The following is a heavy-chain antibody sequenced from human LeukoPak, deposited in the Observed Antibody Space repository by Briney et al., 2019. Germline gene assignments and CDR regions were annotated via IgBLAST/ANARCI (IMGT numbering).Heavy chain of an antibody. CDR2: MCAYNGNT. V-gene: IGHV1-18*01. D-gene: IGHD3-3*01. J-gene: IGHJ5*02. CDR1: GYTFTSYG. Sequence: GASVKVSCKASGYTFTSYGFSWGRQAPGQGLGRMGRMCAYNGNTNYAQKLQGRVTMTTDTSTSTAYMELRSLRSDDTAVYYCARDKPWISYYDFWSGYYGHWFDPWGQGTLVTVSS. CDR3: ARDKPWISYYDFWSGYYGHWFDP.